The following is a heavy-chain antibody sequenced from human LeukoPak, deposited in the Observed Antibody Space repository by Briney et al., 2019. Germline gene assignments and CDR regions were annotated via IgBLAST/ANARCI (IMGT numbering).Heavy chain of an antibody. CDR3: ARGRGYNYGYFDY. J-gene: IGHJ4*02. CDR2: ISSSSRTI. V-gene: IGHV3-48*01. D-gene: IGHD5-18*01. Sequence: GGSLRLSCAASGFTFSSYSMNWVRQAPGKGLEWVSYISSSSRTIYYADSVKGRFTISRDNARNSLFLQMNSLRAEDTAMHYCARGRGYNYGYFDYWGQGTLVTVSS. CDR1: GFTFSSYS.